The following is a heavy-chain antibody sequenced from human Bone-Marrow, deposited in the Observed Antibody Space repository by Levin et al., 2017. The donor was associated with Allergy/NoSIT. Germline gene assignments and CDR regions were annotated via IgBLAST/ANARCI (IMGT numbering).Heavy chain of an antibody. CDR1: GGSISNYY. Sequence: SETLSLTCTVSGGSISNYYWTWIRQSPRKGLEYIGYIHSSGSTNYNPSLKSRVNMSIDTSKNQFSLNLFSVTAADTAIYYCAREFAPAMYLDYWGRGTLVTVSS. V-gene: IGHV4-59*01. D-gene: IGHD5-18*01. J-gene: IGHJ4*02. CDR2: IHSSGST. CDR3: AREFAPAMYLDY.